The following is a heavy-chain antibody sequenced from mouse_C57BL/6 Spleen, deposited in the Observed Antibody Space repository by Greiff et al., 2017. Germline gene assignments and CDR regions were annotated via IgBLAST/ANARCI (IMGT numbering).Heavy chain of an antibody. CDR2: ISSGSSTI. CDR3: ARNLPFDY. Sequence: EVKLMESGGGLVKPGGSLKLSCAASGFTFSDYGMHWVRQAPEKGLECVAYISSGSSTIYYADTVKGRFTISRDNAKNTLFLQMTSLRSEDTAMYYCARNLPFDYWGQGTTLTVSS. CDR1: GFTFSDYG. V-gene: IGHV5-17*01. J-gene: IGHJ2*01.